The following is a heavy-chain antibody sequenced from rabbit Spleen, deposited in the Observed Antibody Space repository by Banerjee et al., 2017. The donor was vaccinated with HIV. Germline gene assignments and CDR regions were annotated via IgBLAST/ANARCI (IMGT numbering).Heavy chain of an antibody. D-gene: IGHD8-1*01. Sequence: QEQLVESGGGLVKPGGTLTLTCTVSEFSFSSNWICWVRQAPGKGLEWIAYIDTNDGDTDYANWVNGRFSISRENAQNTVFLQMTSLTAADTATYFCARDGTGGSYFALWGPGTLVTVS. CDR1: EFSFSSNW. V-gene: IGHV1S47*01. J-gene: IGHJ6*01. CDR3: ARDGTGGSYFAL. CDR2: IDTNDGDT.